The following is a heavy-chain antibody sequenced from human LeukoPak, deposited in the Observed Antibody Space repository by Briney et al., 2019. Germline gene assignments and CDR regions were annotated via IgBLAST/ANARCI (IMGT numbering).Heavy chain of an antibody. J-gene: IGHJ4*02. V-gene: IGHV3-7*01. CDR3: AREASDYYDSSGGFDY. CDR2: IKQDGSDK. Sequence: GGSLRLSCAASGFMFSTYWMSWVRQAPGKGLEWVANIKQDGSDKYYVDSVKGRFTISRDNAKNSLYLQMNSLRAEDTAVYYCAREASDYYDSSGGFDYWGQGTLVTVSS. D-gene: IGHD3-22*01. CDR1: GFMFSTYW.